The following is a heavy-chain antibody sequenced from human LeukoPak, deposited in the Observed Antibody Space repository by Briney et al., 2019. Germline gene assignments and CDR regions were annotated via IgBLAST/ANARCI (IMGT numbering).Heavy chain of an antibody. Sequence: QPGGTLRLSCAASGFTFSSYGMSWVRQAPGKGLEWVSAISGSGGSTYYADSVKGRFTISRDNSKNTLYLQMNSLRAEDTAVYYCAKYGDYYYYYMDVWGKGTTVTVSS. V-gene: IGHV3-23*01. D-gene: IGHD4/OR15-4a*01. CDR1: GFTFSSYG. CDR2: ISGSGGST. CDR3: AKYGDYYYYYMDV. J-gene: IGHJ6*03.